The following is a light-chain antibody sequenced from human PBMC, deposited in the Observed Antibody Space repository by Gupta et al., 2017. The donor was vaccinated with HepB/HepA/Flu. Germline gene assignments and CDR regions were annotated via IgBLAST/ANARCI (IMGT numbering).Light chain of an antibody. J-gene: IGKJ1*01. CDR2: WAS. V-gene: IGKV4-1*01. CDR3: QQDDSTPGT. Sequence: DIVMTQAPDSLAASLGERATINFKSSQSVLYSSNNKNYLAWYQQKPGQPPKLLIYWASTRESGVPDRFSGSGSGTDFTLTISSLQAEDVAVYYCQQDDSTPGTFGQGTKVEIK. CDR1: QSVLYSSNNKNY.